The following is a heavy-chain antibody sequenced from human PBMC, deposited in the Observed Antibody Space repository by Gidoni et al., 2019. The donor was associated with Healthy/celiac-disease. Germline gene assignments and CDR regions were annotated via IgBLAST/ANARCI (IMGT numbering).Heavy chain of an antibody. CDR1: GFTFSRFW. CDR3: ARVSDLYGDYGLGGWIDY. D-gene: IGHD4-17*01. V-gene: IGHV3-7*03. J-gene: IGHJ4*02. Sequence: EVQLVESGGGLVQPGGSLRLSCAASGFTFSRFWMSWVRQAPGKGLVWVANIKQDGSEKYYVDSVKGRFTISRDNAKNSLYLQMNSLRAEDTAVYYCARVSDLYGDYGLGGWIDYWGQGTLVTVSS. CDR2: IKQDGSEK.